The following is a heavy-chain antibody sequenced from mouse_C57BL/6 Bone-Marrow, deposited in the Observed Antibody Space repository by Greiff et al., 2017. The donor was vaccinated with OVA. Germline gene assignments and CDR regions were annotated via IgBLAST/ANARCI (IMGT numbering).Heavy chain of an antibody. CDR3: TASPYYDGSNDWFCGV. CDR2: IDPENGDT. CDR1: GFNIKDDY. D-gene: IGHD1-1*01. Sequence: VQLQQSGAELVRPGASVKLSCTASGFNIKDDYMHWVKQRPEQGLEWIGWIDPENGDTEYASKFQGKATITADTSSHTAYLQLSSLPSEDTAVYYCTASPYYDGSNDWFCGVWGTGTTVTVSA. J-gene: IGHJ1*03. V-gene: IGHV14-4*01.